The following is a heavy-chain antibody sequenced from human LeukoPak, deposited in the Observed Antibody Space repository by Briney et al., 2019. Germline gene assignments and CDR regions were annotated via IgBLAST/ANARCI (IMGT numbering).Heavy chain of an antibody. V-gene: IGHV4-4*07. J-gene: IGHJ3*02. CDR2: IYIGGST. CDR3: ARGSSSTYYLDAFDM. D-gene: IGHD3-22*01. CDR1: GGFINSYY. Sequence: SETLSLTCTVSGGFINSYYWSWIRQPAGKGLEWIGRIYIGGSTNYNPSLKSRVTISVDTSKNQFSLKLTSVTAADTAVYYCARGSSSTYYLDAFDMWGQGTMVTVSS.